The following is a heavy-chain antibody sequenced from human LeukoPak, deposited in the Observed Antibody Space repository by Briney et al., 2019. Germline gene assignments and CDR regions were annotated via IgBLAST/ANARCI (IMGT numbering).Heavy chain of an antibody. CDR1: GGSFSGYY. V-gene: IGHV4-34*01. D-gene: IGHD1-26*01. J-gene: IGHJ3*02. Sequence: PSETLSLTCAVYGGSFSGYYWSWIRQPPGKGLEWIGEINHSGSTNYNPSLKSRVTISVDTSKNQFSLKLSSVTAADTAVYYCARGGGSCGFLLTPDAFDIWGQGTMVTVSS. CDR3: ARGGGSCGFLLTPDAFDI. CDR2: INHSGST.